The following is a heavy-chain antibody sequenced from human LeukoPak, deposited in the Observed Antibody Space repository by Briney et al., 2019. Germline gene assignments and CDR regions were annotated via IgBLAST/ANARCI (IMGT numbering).Heavy chain of an antibody. CDR2: ISGSGGAT. J-gene: IGHJ4*02. CDR1: GFTFSSYA. CDR3: VKGWSYSGYYFDY. D-gene: IGHD5-12*01. V-gene: IGHV3-23*01. Sequence: PGGSLRLSCAASGFTFSSYAMSWVRQAPGKGLEWVSNISGSGGATYYADSVKGRFTISRDNSKYTLYLQMNSLRAEDTAVYYCVKGWSYSGYYFDYWGQGTLVTVSS.